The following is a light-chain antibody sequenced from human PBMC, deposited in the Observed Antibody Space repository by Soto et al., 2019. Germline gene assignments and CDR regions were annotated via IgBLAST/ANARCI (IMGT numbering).Light chain of an antibody. CDR3: SSYAGSNDNDV. CDR1: SSDVGGYNY. CDR2: EVS. J-gene: IGLJ1*01. Sequence: QSALTQPPSASGSPGQSVTISCTGTSSDVGGYNYVSWYQQHPGKAPKLMIYEVSKRPSGVPDRFSGSKSGNTASLTVSGLQPEDEADYYCSSYAGSNDNDVFGTGTKVTVL. V-gene: IGLV2-8*01.